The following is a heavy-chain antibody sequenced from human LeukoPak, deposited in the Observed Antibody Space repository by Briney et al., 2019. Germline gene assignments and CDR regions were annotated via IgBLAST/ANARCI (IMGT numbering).Heavy chain of an antibody. CDR1: GGSFSGYY. V-gene: IGHV4-34*01. CDR2: INHSGST. Sequence: SETLSLTCAVYGGSFSGYYWSWIRQPPGKGLEWIGDINHSGSTNYNPSLKSRVTISVDTSKNQFSLKLSSVTAADTAVYYCAGRESDGSGSRTFDYWGQGTLVTVSS. D-gene: IGHD3-10*01. J-gene: IGHJ4*02. CDR3: AGRESDGSGSRTFDY.